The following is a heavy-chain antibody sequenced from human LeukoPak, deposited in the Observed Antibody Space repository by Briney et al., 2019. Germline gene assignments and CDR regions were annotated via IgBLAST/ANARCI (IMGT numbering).Heavy chain of an antibody. CDR1: GYRFTSYG. V-gene: IGHV1-69*04. D-gene: IGHD1-26*01. Sequence: SVRVSCKASGYRFTSYGISWVRQAPGQGLEWMGRIIPILGIANYAQKFQGRVTITADKSTSTAYMELSSLRSEDTAVYYCAREDSGSYWYWGQGTLVTVSS. CDR3: AREDSGSYWY. CDR2: IIPILGIA. J-gene: IGHJ4*02.